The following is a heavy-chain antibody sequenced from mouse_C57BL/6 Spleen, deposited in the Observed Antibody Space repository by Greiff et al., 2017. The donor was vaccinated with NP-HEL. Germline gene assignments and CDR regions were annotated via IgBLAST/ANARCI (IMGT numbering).Heavy chain of an antibody. CDR1: GYTFTDYE. J-gene: IGHJ4*01. Sequence: QVQLQQSGAELVRPGASVTLSCKASGYTFTDYEMHWVKQTPVHGLEWIGAIDPETGGTAYNQKFKGKAILTADKSSSTAYMELRSLTSEDSAVYYCTIWRDGSMDYWGQGTSVTVSS. V-gene: IGHV1-15*01. CDR2: IDPETGGT. CDR3: TIWRDGSMDY.